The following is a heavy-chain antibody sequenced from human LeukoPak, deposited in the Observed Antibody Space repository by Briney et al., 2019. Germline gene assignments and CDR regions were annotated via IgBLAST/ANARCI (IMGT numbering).Heavy chain of an antibody. D-gene: IGHD6-13*01. CDR1: GFTFSNSS. CDR3: ARGSQQLVY. V-gene: IGHV3-11*01. CDR2: ITSSSSTI. Sequence: PGGSLRLSCAASGFTFSNSSMTWIRQAPGKGLEWVSYITSSSSTIYYADSVKGRFTISRDNAKNSLYLQMNSLRAEDTAVYYCARGSQQLVYWGQGTLVTVSS. J-gene: IGHJ4*02.